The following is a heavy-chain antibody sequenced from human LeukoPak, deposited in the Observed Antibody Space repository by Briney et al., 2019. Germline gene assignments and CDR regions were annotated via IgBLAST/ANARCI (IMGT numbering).Heavy chain of an antibody. CDR3: ARDSLLPSAMGYYYMDV. CDR2: SYTSGST. CDR1: GGSISSGSYY. J-gene: IGHJ6*03. V-gene: IGHV4-61*02. Sequence: SETLSLTCTVSGGSISSGSYYWSWIRQPAGKGLEWIGRSYTSGSTNHNPSPKSRVTISVDTSKNQLSLKLSSVTAADTALYYCARDSLLPSAMGYYYMDVWGKGTTVTVSS. D-gene: IGHD2-2*01.